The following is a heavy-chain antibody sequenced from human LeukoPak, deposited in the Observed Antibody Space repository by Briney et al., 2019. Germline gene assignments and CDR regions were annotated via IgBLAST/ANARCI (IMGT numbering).Heavy chain of an antibody. CDR3: ARDSGVLGASARDAFDI. D-gene: IGHD1-26*01. J-gene: IGHJ3*02. V-gene: IGHV1-46*01. Sequence: GASVKVSCKASGYTFTSFHIHWVRQAPGQGPEWMGMINPSGGSTSYAQKFQGRVTMTRDTSTSTVYMELSSLRSEDTAVYYCARDSGVLGASARDAFDIWGQGRMVTVSS. CDR2: INPSGGST. CDR1: GYTFTSFH.